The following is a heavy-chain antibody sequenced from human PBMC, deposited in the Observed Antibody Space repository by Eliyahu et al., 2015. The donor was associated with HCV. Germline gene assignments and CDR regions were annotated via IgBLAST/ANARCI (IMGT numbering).Heavy chain of an antibody. CDR3: AKSPGLVIIPQFDY. CDR2: ISGSXGST. CDR1: GXTFXSYA. J-gene: IGHJ4*02. V-gene: IGHV3-23*01. D-gene: IGHD3/OR15-3a*01. Sequence: EVQLLESGGGLVQPGGSLRXSXAAXGXTFXSYAMSWVRQAPGKGLEWVSPISGSXGSTYYADSVKGXFTISRDNSKNTLYLQMNSLRAEDTAVYYCAKSPGLVIIPQFDYWGQGTLVTVSS.